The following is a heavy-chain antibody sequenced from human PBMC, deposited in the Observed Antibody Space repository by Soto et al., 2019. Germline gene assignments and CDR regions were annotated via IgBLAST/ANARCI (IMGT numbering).Heavy chain of an antibody. V-gene: IGHV3-23*01. Sequence: PGGSLRLSCAASGFTFSSYAMSWVRQAPGKGLEWVSAISGSGGSTYYADSVKGRFTISRDNSKNTLYLQMNSLRAEDTAVYYCAKDSTMYYDFCSNYYMDVWGKGTTVTVSS. CDR2: ISGSGGST. CDR1: GFTFSSYA. J-gene: IGHJ6*03. CDR3: AKDSTMYYDFCSNYYMDV. D-gene: IGHD3-3*01.